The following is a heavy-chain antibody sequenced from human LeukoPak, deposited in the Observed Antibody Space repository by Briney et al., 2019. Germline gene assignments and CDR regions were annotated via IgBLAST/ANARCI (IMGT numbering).Heavy chain of an antibody. V-gene: IGHV4-34*01. J-gene: IGHJ2*01. Sequence: SETLSLTCAVYGGSFSGYYWSWIRQPPGKGLEWIGEINHSGSTSYNPSLKSRVTISVDTSKNQFSLKLSSVTAADTAVYYCARVSYWYFDLWGRGTLATVSS. CDR3: ARVSYWYFDL. CDR2: INHSGST. CDR1: GGSFSGYY.